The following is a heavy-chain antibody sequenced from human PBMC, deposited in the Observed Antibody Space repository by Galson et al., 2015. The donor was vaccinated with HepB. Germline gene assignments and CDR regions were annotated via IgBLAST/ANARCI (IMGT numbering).Heavy chain of an antibody. CDR2: IWFDGSNK. Sequence: SLRLSCAASGFSFSNYGMHWVRQAPGKGLEWVALIWFDGSNKYYADSVKGRFSISRDNSKNTLYLQMNSLRAEDTAVYYCARGQYTNSWYGGNQEYSMDVWGQGTTVTVSS. V-gene: IGHV3-33*01. J-gene: IGHJ6*02. CDR3: ARGQYTNSWYGGNQEYSMDV. CDR1: GFSFSNYG. D-gene: IGHD6-13*01.